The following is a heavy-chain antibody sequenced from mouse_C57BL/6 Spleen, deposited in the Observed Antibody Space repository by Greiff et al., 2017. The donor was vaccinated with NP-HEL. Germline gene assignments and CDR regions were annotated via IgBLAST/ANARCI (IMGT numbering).Heavy chain of an antibody. CDR1: GFSLSTSGMG. J-gene: IGHJ4*01. Sequence: QVQLKESGPGILQSSQTLSLTCSFSGFSLSTSGMGVSWIRQPSGKGLEWLAHIYWDDDKRYNPSLKSRLTISKDTSRNQVFLKITSVDTADTATYYCARSGIYYDYDVGYYYAMDYWGQGTSVTVSS. D-gene: IGHD2-4*01. V-gene: IGHV8-12*01. CDR2: IYWDDDK. CDR3: ARSGIYYDYDVGYYYAMDY.